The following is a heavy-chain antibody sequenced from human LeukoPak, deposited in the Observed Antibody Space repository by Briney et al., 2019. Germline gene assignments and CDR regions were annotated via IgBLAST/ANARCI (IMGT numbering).Heavy chain of an antibody. V-gene: IGHV4-31*03. Sequence: SETLSLTCTVSGGSISSGGYYWSWIRQHPGKGLEWIGYIYYSGSTYYNPSLKSRVTISVDTSKNQFSLKLSSVTAADTAVYYCARWGDDYGDFRTADYWGQGTLVTVSS. J-gene: IGHJ4*02. CDR2: IYYSGST. CDR1: GGSISSGGYY. D-gene: IGHD4-17*01. CDR3: ARWGDDYGDFRTADY.